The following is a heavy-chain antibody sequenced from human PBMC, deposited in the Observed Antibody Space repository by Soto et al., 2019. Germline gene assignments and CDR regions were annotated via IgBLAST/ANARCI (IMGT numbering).Heavy chain of an antibody. CDR1: GFTFSSYG. CDR2: IWYDGSNK. CDR3: ARDGGYTVTTEYYYYYYGMDV. D-gene: IGHD4-17*01. J-gene: IGHJ6*01. V-gene: IGHV3-33*01. Sequence: QVQLVESGGGVVQPGRSLRLSCAASGFTFSSYGMHWVRQAPGKGLEWVAVIWYDGSNKYYADSVKGRFTISRDNSKNTLYLQMNSLRAEDTAVYYCARDGGYTVTTEYYYYYYGMDVW.